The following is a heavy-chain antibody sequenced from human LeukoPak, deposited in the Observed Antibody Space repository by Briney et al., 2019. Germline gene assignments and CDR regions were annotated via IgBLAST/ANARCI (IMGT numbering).Heavy chain of an antibody. CDR1: GFIVSSNY. D-gene: IGHD6-25*01. J-gene: IGHJ4*02. Sequence: GGSLRLSCAASGFIVSSNYMSWVRQATGKGLEWVSVIYTGGSTYDADSVKGRFTISRDNSKNTLYLQMNSLRAEDTAVYYCARVRSGEYFDYWGQGTLVTVSS. V-gene: IGHV3-66*01. CDR3: ARVRSGEYFDY. CDR2: IYTGGST.